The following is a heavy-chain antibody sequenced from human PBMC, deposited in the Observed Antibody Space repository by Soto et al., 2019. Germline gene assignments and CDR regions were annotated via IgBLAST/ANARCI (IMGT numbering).Heavy chain of an antibody. Sequence: SVKVSCKASGGTFSSYAISWVRQAPGQGLEWMGGIIPIFGTANHAQKFQGRVTITADESTSTAYMELSSLGSEDTAVYYCARDPAYYDFWSGYLSQPQDWGQGTMVTVSS. D-gene: IGHD3-3*01. CDR3: ARDPAYYDFWSGYLSQPQD. CDR1: GGTFSSYA. CDR2: IIPIFGTA. J-gene: IGHJ3*01. V-gene: IGHV1-69*13.